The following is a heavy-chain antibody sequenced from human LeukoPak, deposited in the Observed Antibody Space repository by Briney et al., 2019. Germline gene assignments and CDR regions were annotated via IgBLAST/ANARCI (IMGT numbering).Heavy chain of an antibody. D-gene: IGHD3-10*01. J-gene: IGHJ4*02. CDR3: ARDRIYYYGSGRSYYFGY. CDR1: GFTVSTNY. V-gene: IGHV3-66*01. Sequence: GGSLRLSCAASGFTVSTNYMNWVRQAPGKGLEWVSIIYSGGTTYYADSVKGRFTIPRDNSYNTLYLQMNSLRAEDTAVYYCARDRIYYYGSGRSYYFGYWGQGTLVTVSS. CDR2: IYSGGTT.